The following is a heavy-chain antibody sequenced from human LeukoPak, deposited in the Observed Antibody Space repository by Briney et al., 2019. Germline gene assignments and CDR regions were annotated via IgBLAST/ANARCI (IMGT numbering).Heavy chain of an antibody. J-gene: IGHJ4*02. Sequence: SETLSLSCAVYGGSFSGYYWSWIRQPPGKGLEWIGEINHSGSTNYNPSLKSRVTISVDTSKNQFSLKLSSVTAADTAVYYRARGLSYGHDYWGQGTLVTVSS. D-gene: IGHD5-18*01. CDR2: INHSGST. V-gene: IGHV4-34*01. CDR3: ARGLSYGHDY. CDR1: GGSFSGYY.